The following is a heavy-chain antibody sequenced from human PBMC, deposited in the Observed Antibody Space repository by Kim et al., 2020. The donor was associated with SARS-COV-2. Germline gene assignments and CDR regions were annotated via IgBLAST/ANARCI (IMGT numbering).Heavy chain of an antibody. CDR3: ARERYDSSGYYASFDY. V-gene: IGHV1-69*01. D-gene: IGHD3-22*01. Sequence: KFQGRVTSTADESTSTAYMELSSLRSEDTAVYYCARERYDSSGYYASFDYWGQGTLVTVSS. J-gene: IGHJ4*02.